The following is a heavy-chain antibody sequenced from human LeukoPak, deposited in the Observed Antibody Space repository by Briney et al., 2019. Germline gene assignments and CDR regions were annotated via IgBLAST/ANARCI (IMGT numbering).Heavy chain of an antibody. V-gene: IGHV7-4-1*02. J-gene: IGHJ3*02. CDR2: INTNTGNP. CDR1: GYTFTSYA. CDR3: ARDTRSSGWYGDAFDI. Sequence: ASVKVSCKASGYTFTSYAMNWVRQAPGQGLEWMGWINTNTGNPTYAQGFTGRFVFSLDTSVSTAYLQISSLKAEDTAVYYCARDTRSSGWYGDAFDIWGQGTMVTVSS. D-gene: IGHD6-19*01.